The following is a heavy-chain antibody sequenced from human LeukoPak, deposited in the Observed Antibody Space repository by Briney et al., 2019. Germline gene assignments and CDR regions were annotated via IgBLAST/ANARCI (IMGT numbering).Heavy chain of an antibody. V-gene: IGHV3-30*02. CDR1: GFTFNIFA. J-gene: IGHJ4*02. Sequence: GGSLRLSCAASGFTFNIFAMSWVRQAPGKGLEWVAFIRYDGSNKYYADSVKGRFTISRDNSKKMLYLQMNRLRVDDTAVYYCAKDCYILLGFGEPPDYWGRGTLVTVSS. CDR3: AKDCYILLGFGEPPDY. CDR2: IRYDGSNK. D-gene: IGHD3-10*01.